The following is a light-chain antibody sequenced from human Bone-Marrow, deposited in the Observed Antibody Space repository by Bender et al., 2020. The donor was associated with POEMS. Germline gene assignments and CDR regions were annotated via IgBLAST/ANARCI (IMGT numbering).Light chain of an antibody. J-gene: IGLJ1*01. CDR2: EDS. Sequence: QSALTQPASVSGSPGQSITISCTGTSSDVGSFKLVSWYQHHPGKAPKLMIYEDSKRPSWVSNRFSGSKSGDTASLTISGLQTDDEADYYCCSYAGANSYVFGSGTKVTV. CDR3: CSYAGANSYV. V-gene: IGLV2-23*01. CDR1: SSDVGSFKL.